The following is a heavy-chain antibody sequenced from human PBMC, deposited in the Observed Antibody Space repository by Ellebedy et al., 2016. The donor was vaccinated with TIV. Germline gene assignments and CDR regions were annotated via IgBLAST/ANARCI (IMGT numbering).Heavy chain of an antibody. V-gene: IGHV3-48*04. CDR2: ISSTANTI. CDR1: GFTFSTYT. CDR3: ARDTLLPATTGLDY. Sequence: GESLKISCASSGFTFSTYTMNWVRQAPGKGLEWSSYISSTANTIYYADSVKGGFTISRDNAKNSLYLQMNSLRAEDTAVYYCARDTLLPATTGLDYWGPGTLVTVSS. J-gene: IGHJ4*02. D-gene: IGHD3-10*01.